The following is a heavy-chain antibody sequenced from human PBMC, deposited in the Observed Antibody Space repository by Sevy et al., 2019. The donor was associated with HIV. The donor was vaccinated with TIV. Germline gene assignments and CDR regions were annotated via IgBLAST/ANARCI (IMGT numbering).Heavy chain of an antibody. Sequence: GGSLRLSCAASGFTFSSYAMSWVRQAPGKGLEWVSGISGSADRTNYADSVKGRFTVSRDNSKNTVYLQMNSLRAEDTAMYYCAQRLEGSSSWSFDYSGQGTLVTVSS. CDR2: ISGSADRT. CDR1: GFTFSSYA. J-gene: IGHJ4*02. CDR3: AQRLEGSSSWSFDY. D-gene: IGHD6-13*01. V-gene: IGHV3-23*01.